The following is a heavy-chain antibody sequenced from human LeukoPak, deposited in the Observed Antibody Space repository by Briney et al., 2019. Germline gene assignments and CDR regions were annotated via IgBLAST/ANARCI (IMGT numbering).Heavy chain of an antibody. V-gene: IGHV1-69*06. CDR1: GGTFSSYA. Sequence: GASVKVSCEASGGTFSSYAISWVRQAPGQGLEWMGGITPIFGTANYAQKFQGRVTITADKSTSTAYMELSSLRSEDTAVYYCARGTSSNYYDSSGYPIDYWGQGTLVTVSS. D-gene: IGHD3-22*01. CDR3: ARGTSSNYYDSSGYPIDY. CDR2: ITPIFGTA. J-gene: IGHJ4*02.